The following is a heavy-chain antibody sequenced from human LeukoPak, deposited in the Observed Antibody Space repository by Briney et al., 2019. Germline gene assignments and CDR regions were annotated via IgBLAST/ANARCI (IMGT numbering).Heavy chain of an antibody. CDR3: ARDRATVTTRLPDY. D-gene: IGHD4-17*01. Sequence: SVKVSCKASGGTFSSYAISWVRQAPGQGLEWMGRIIPILGLANYAQKFQGRVTITADKSTSTAYMELSSLRSEDTAVYYCARDRATVTTRLPDYWGQGTLVTVSS. J-gene: IGHJ4*02. V-gene: IGHV1-69*04. CDR1: GGTFSSYA. CDR2: IIPILGLA.